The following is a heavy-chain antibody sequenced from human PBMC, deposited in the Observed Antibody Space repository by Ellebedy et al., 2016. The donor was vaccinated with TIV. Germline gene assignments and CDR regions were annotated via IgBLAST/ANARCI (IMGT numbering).Heavy chain of an antibody. Sequence: GESLKISCAASGFTFSSYAMSWVRQAPGKGLEWVSTITGGGDNTYYADSVKGRFTISRDNSKTTLYLQMNRLRAEDTAVYYCAKVAAGPGGVWVFDYWGQGTLVTVSS. V-gene: IGHV3-23*01. CDR3: AKVAAGPGGVWVFDY. CDR1: GFTFSSYA. D-gene: IGHD6-6*01. J-gene: IGHJ4*02. CDR2: ITGGGDNT.